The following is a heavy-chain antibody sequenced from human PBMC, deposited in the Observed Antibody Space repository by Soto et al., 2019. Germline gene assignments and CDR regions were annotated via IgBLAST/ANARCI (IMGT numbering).Heavy chain of an antibody. CDR3: VKDESINWYSGHFRH. D-gene: IGHD6-13*01. CDR1: GFTFDDYA. V-gene: IGHV3-9*01. J-gene: IGHJ1*01. Sequence: PGGSLRLSCAASGFTFDDYAMHWVRQVPGKGLEWVSGINWNSGSIGYGDSVKGRFAISRDYAKNSLHLQMNSLSAEDTAFYYCVKDESINWYSGHFRHWGQGTLVTVS. CDR2: INWNSGSI.